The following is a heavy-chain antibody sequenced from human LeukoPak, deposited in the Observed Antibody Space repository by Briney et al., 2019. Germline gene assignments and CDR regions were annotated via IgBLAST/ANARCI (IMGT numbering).Heavy chain of an antibody. CDR3: AREGIQLWLDLSY. Sequence: ASVKVSCKASGYAFTSYGISWVRQPPGQGVECMGWFNAYNDNTHYAQKLQGRVTMNTDPSTSTAYMELRSLRSDDTAVYYCAREGIQLWLDLSYWGQRTLVTVSS. CDR2: FNAYNDNT. D-gene: IGHD5-18*01. J-gene: IGHJ4*02. CDR1: GYAFTSYG. V-gene: IGHV1-18*01.